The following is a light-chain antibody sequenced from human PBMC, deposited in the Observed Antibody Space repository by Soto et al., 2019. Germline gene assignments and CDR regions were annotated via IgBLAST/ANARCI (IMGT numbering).Light chain of an antibody. CDR2: DAS. V-gene: IGKV1-33*01. CDR3: QQYGNSPPLT. Sequence: VQLTRSRSSPPSSFVEGVTITCQASEAISNHLAWYQQRPGKAPGLLMFDASNMAPGVPYRFSGSGSGTDFTLTISSLEPEDFAIYFCQQYGNSPPLTFGQGTRVEIK. J-gene: IGKJ5*01. CDR1: EAISNH.